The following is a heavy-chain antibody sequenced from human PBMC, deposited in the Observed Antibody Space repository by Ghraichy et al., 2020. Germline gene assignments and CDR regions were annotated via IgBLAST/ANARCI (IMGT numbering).Heavy chain of an antibody. CDR1: GFTFSSYS. CDR3: VRDLERLGVRED. Sequence: GGSLRLSCAASGFTFSSYSMHWVREAPGKGLEWVSYICSGSSPRHYADSVKGRFTISRDNAENSLYLQMNSLRDEDTAVYYCVRDLERLGVREDWGQGTLVTVSS. D-gene: IGHD5-24*01. CDR2: ICSGSSPR. J-gene: IGHJ4*02. V-gene: IGHV3-48*02.